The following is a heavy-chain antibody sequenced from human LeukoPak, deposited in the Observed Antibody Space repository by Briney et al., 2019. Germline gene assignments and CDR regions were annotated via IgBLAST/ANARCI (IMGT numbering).Heavy chain of an antibody. CDR1: GDSIRSGGHF. D-gene: IGHD3-10*01. CDR2: IYYSGTT. V-gene: IGHV4-31*03. CDR3: AREIITEGDCFDP. J-gene: IGHJ5*02. Sequence: SQTLSLTCTVSGDSIRSGGHFWSWIRQHPEKGLEWIGHIYYSGTTKYNPSLKSRVTISVDTSTNQFSLKLTSVTAADTAVYYCAREIITEGDCFDPWGQGILVTVSS.